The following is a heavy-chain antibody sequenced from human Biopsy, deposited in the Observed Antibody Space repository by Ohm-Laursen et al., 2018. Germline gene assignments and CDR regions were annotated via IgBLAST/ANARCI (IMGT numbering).Heavy chain of an antibody. Sequence: PSQTLSLTCPVYGESFNGYYWSWIRQTPGKGLEWIGEINHSGRTNYNPSLKSRVTISVDTSKNQFSLKVRSVTAADTAVYYCARMPHIDYWGQGTLVTVSS. J-gene: IGHJ4*02. D-gene: IGHD2-2*01. CDR3: ARMPHIDY. CDR2: INHSGRT. V-gene: IGHV4-34*01. CDR1: GESFNGYY.